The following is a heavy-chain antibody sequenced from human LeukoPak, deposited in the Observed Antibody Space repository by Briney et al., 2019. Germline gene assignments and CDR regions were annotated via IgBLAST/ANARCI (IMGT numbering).Heavy chain of an antibody. CDR1: GGSISSSSYY. V-gene: IGHV4-39*07. D-gene: IGHD5-18*01. J-gene: IGHJ4*02. CDR2: IYYSGST. Sequence: PSETLSLTCTVSGGSISSSSYYWGWIRQPPGKGLEWIGSIYYSGSTYYNPSLKSRVTISVDTSKNQFSLKLSSVTAAGTAVYYCARYGYSYGIDYWGQGTLVTVSS. CDR3: ARYGYSYGIDY.